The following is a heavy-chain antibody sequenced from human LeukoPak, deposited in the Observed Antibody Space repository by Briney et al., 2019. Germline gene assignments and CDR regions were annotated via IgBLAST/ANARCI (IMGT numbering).Heavy chain of an antibody. CDR3: ASHGIAADRGAYNWFDP. J-gene: IGHJ5*02. D-gene: IGHD6-13*01. CDR1: GFTVSSNY. V-gene: IGHV3-66*04. CDR2: IYSGGST. Sequence: GGPLRLSCAASGFTVSSNYMRWVRQAPGKGLEWVSVIYSGGSTYYADSVKGRFTISRDNSKNTLYLQMNSLRAEDTAVYYCASHGIAADRGAYNWFDPWGQGTLVTVSS.